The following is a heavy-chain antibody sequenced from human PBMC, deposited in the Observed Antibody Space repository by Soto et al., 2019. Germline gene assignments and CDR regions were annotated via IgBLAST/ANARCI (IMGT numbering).Heavy chain of an antibody. CDR2: IYSSGST. CDR1: GGSISSYY. D-gene: IGHD6-13*01. CDR3: ARTLAAAGTENWFDT. J-gene: IGHJ5*02. Sequence: QVQLQESGPGLVKPSETLSLTCSVSGGSISSYYWIWIRQPAGKGLEWIGRIYSSGSTKYNPSLKSRVIMSVDASKNRFSLKLYSVTAADTAVYYCARTLAAAGTENWFDTWGQGTLVTVSS. V-gene: IGHV4-4*07.